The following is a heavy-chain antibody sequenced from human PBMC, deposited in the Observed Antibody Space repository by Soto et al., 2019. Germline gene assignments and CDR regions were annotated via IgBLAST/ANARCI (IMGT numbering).Heavy chain of an antibody. J-gene: IGHJ6*02. V-gene: IGHV4-59*01. D-gene: IGHD1-7*01. Sequence: QVQLQESGPGLEKPSETLSLTCTVSGGSISSYYWSWIRQPPGKGLEWIGYIYYSGSTNYNPSLKSRFTISVDTSKSQFSLKLSSVTAADTAVYYWAREGLTGTIGLYYYSGMDVWGQGTTVTVSS. CDR3: AREGLTGTIGLYYYSGMDV. CDR1: GGSISSYY. CDR2: IYYSGST.